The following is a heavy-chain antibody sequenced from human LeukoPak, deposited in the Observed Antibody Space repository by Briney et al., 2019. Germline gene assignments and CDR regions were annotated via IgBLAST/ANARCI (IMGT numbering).Heavy chain of an antibody. D-gene: IGHD3-9*01. V-gene: IGHV3-53*01. J-gene: IGHJ4*02. CDR1: GFTVSSNY. CDR3: ARDRDILTGYDY. CDR2: IYSGGST. Sequence: GGSLRLSCAASGFTVSSNYMSWVRQAPGKGLEWVSVIYSGGSTYYADSVKGRFTISRDNSKNTLYLQMNSLRAEDTAVYYCARDRDILTGYDYWGQGTLVTVSS.